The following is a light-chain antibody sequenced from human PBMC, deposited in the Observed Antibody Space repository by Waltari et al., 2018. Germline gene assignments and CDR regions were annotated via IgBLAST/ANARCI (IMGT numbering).Light chain of an antibody. Sequence: SALTQPPSASGSPGQSVTISCTGTSSDVGGYDYVTWYQPHPDNAPKLMIYEVTKRPSGGPDRFSGSKSGNTASLTVSGLQAEDEADYYCSSYAGSNLWVFGGGTKLTVL. CDR2: EVT. V-gene: IGLV2-8*01. CDR1: SSDVGGYDY. J-gene: IGLJ3*02. CDR3: SSYAGSNLWV.